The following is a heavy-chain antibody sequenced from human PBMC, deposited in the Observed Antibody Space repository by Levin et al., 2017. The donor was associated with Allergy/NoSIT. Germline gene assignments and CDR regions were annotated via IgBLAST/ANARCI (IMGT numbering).Heavy chain of an antibody. J-gene: IGHJ4*02. CDR2: INPNGGGT. V-gene: IGHV1-2*02. Sequence: GGSLRLSCKASGYTFTGYYIHWVRQAPGQGLEWMGWINPNGGGTKYAQKFQGRVTMTRDTSISTAYMDLSRLRSDDTAVYYCARFAYRLPDYWGQGTLVTVSS. D-gene: IGHD2-2*02. CDR1: GYTFTGYY. CDR3: ARFAYRLPDY.